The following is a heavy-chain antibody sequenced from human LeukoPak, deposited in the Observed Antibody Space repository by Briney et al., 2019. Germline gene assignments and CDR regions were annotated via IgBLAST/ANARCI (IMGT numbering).Heavy chain of an antibody. J-gene: IGHJ3*02. CDR3: ARDGTYYDFWSGPGKAFDI. D-gene: IGHD3-3*01. Sequence: GGSLRLSCTASGFTFSNYWMHWVRQAPGKGLVWVSRINTDGSSTRYADSVKGRFTISRDNAKSTLYLQMNSLRAEDTAVYYCARDGTYYDFWSGPGKAFDIWGQGTMVIVSS. V-gene: IGHV3-74*01. CDR1: GFTFSNYW. CDR2: INTDGSST.